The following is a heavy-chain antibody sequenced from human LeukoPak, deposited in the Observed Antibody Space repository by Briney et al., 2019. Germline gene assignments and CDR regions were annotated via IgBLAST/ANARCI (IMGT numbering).Heavy chain of an antibody. V-gene: IGHV3-23*01. CDR1: GFTFSSYG. Sequence: GGSLRLSCAASGFTFSSYGMSWVRQAPGKGLEWVSAISGSGGSTYYADSVKGRFTISRDNSKNTLYLQMNSLRAEDTAVYYCAKVKDFWSGYFTHWGQGTLVTVSS. D-gene: IGHD3-3*01. CDR3: AKVKDFWSGYFTH. J-gene: IGHJ4*02. CDR2: ISGSGGST.